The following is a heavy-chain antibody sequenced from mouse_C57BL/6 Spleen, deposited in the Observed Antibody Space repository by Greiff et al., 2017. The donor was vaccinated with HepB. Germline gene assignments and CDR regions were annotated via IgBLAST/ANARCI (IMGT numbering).Heavy chain of an antibody. CDR1: GFTFSNYW. V-gene: IGHV6-3*01. Sequence: EVKLQESGGGLVQPGGSMKVSCVASGFTFSNYWMNWVRQSPEKGLEWVAQIRLKSDNYATHYAESVKGRFTISRDDSKSSVYLQMNNLRAEDTGIYYCTGGGYWGQGTTLTVSS. CDR2: IRLKSDNYAT. CDR3: TGGGY. J-gene: IGHJ2*01.